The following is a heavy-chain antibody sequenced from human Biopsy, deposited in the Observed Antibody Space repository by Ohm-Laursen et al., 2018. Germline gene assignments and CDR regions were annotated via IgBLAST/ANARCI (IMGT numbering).Heavy chain of an antibody. V-gene: IGHV1-2*02. CDR3: ARVPAYPSIDGYYGLDL. Sequence: SVKVSCKASGYTFAGYYLHWVRQAPGHGLEWMGWINLNSGNANYAQSFQGRLTVTRDTSISTAYMELTSLTFDDTAIYYCARVPAYPSIDGYYGLDLWGQGTTAIVSS. CDR1: GYTFAGYY. CDR2: INLNSGNA. J-gene: IGHJ6*02. D-gene: IGHD3-9*01.